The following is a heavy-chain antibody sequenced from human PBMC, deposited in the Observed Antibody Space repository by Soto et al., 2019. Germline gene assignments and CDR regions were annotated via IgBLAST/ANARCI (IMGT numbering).Heavy chain of an antibody. V-gene: IGHV4-31*03. D-gene: IGHD1-7*01. CDR1: GGSISSGGYY. J-gene: IGHJ6*02. Sequence: PSETLSLTCTVSGGSISSGGYYWSWIRQHPGKGLEWIGYIYYSGSTYYNPSLKSRVTISVDTSKNQFSLKLSSVTAADTAVYYCAKGETGTTSHYYYGMDVWGQGTTVTVSS. CDR2: IYYSGST. CDR3: AKGETGTTSHYYYGMDV.